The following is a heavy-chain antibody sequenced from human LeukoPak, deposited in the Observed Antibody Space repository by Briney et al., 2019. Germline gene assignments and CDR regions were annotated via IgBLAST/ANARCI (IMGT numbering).Heavy chain of an antibody. Sequence: SETLSLTCAVYGGSFSSYYWSWIRQPPGKGLEWIGYIYYSGSTNYNPSLKSRVTISVDTSKNQFSLKLSSVTAADTAVYYCARGIYGSGSYTWFDPWGQGTLVTVSS. V-gene: IGHV4-59*01. D-gene: IGHD3-10*01. CDR2: IYYSGST. CDR3: ARGIYGSGSYTWFDP. J-gene: IGHJ5*02. CDR1: GGSFSSYY.